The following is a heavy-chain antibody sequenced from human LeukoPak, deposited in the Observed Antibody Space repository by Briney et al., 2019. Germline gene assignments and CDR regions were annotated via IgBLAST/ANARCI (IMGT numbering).Heavy chain of an antibody. Sequence: PGGSLRLSCAASGFTFSSYAMSWVRQAPGKGLEWVSAISGSGGSTYYADSVKGRFTISRDNSKNTLYLQMNSLRAEDTAVYYCAKDRGDYDILTGYTHRYWGQGTLVTVSS. V-gene: IGHV3-23*01. D-gene: IGHD3-9*01. J-gene: IGHJ4*02. CDR1: GFTFSSYA. CDR2: ISGSGGST. CDR3: AKDRGDYDILTGYTHRY.